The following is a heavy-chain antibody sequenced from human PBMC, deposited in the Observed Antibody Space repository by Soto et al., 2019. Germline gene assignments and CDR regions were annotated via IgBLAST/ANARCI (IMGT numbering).Heavy chain of an antibody. CDR3: ARVLSGSSLFDY. D-gene: IGHD1-26*01. CDR2: ISYSGST. V-gene: IGHV4-59*01. Sequence: SETLSLTXTVSGGSIISDYWGWIRQPPGKGLEWIGYISYSGSTNYNPSLKSLVTISVDTPKNQFSLKLSSVTAADTAVYYCARVLSGSSLFDYWGQGTLVTVSS. CDR1: GGSIISDY. J-gene: IGHJ4*02.